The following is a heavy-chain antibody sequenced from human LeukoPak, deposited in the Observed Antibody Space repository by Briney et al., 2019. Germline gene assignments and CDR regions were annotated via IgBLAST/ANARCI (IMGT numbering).Heavy chain of an antibody. D-gene: IGHD2-2*02. Sequence: GGSLRLSCAASGFTFSSYGMHWVRQAPCKGLEWVAFIRYDGSNKYYADSVKGRFTISRDNSKNTLYLQMNSLRAEDTAVYYCAKVSVPAAIELGTHFDYWGQGTLVTVSS. J-gene: IGHJ4*02. CDR2: IRYDGSNK. CDR3: AKVSVPAAIELGTHFDY. CDR1: GFTFSSYG. V-gene: IGHV3-30*02.